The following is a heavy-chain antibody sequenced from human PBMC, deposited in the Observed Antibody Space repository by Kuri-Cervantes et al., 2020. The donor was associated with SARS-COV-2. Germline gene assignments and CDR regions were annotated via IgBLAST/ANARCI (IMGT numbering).Heavy chain of an antibody. Sequence: SCTVSGGSISSGSYYWSWIRQPAGKGLEWIGRIYTSGSTNYNPSHKSRVTISVDTSKNQFSLKLSSVTAADTAVYYCARGTVGAPGGGMDVWGQGTTVTVSS. CDR2: IYTSGST. CDR3: ARGTVGAPGGGMDV. J-gene: IGHJ6*02. D-gene: IGHD1-26*01. CDR1: GGSISSGSYY. V-gene: IGHV4-61*02.